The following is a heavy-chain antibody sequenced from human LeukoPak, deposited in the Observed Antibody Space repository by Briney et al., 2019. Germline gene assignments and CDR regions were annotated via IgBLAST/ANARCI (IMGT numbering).Heavy chain of an antibody. CDR1: VYTFTSYD. D-gene: IGHD6-19*01. CDR2: MNPNRGNT. Sequence: ASVKVFCKASVYTFTSYDINGVRQATGQGLERMGWMNPNRGNTGYAQKFQGRVTITRNTSISTPYTELSSMRSEDTAVYYCARATAGICDYWGQGTLVTVSS. CDR3: ARATAGICDY. J-gene: IGHJ4*02. V-gene: IGHV1-8*03.